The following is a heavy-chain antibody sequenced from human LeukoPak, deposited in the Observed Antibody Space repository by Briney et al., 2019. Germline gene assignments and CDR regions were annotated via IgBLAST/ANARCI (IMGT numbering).Heavy chain of an antibody. CDR3: ARDRYSSGWYSIIYYYYYYMDV. D-gene: IGHD6-19*01. CDR1: GFTFSSYW. V-gene: IGHV3-7*01. Sequence: GGSLRLSCAASGFTFSSYWMSWVRQAPGKGLEWVANIKQDGSEKYYVDSVKGRFTISRDNAKNSLYLQMNSLRAEDTAVYYCARDRYSSGWYSIIYYYYYYMDVWGKGTTVTVSS. CDR2: IKQDGSEK. J-gene: IGHJ6*03.